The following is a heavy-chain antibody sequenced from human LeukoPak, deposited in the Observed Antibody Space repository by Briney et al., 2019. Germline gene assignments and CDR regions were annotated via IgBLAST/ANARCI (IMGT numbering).Heavy chain of an antibody. CDR3: ARSYRYYYDSSGY. CDR2: INPNSGGT. CDR1: GYTFTSYY. V-gene: IGHV1-2*02. Sequence: ASVKVSCKASGYTFTSYYMHWVRQAPGQGLEWMGWINPNSGGTNYAQKFQGRVTMTRDTSISTAYMELSRLRSDDTAVYYCARSYRYYYDSSGYWGQGTLVTVSS. J-gene: IGHJ4*02. D-gene: IGHD3-22*01.